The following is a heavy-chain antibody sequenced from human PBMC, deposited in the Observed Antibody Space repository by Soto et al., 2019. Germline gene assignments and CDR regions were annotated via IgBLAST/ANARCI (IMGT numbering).Heavy chain of an antibody. J-gene: IGHJ4*02. Sequence: GGSLRLSCAASGFTVSGNYMSWVRQAPGKGLEWVSVIYSGGGTYYPASVKGRFTISRDNFKNTLYLQMNSLRAEDTAVYYCARVFAGYFDYWGQGTLVTVSS. CDR3: ARVFAGYFDY. V-gene: IGHV3-53*01. CDR2: IYSGGGT. CDR1: GFTVSGNY.